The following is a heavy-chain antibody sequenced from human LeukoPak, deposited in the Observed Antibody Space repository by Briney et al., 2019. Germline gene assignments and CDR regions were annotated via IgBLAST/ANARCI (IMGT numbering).Heavy chain of an antibody. CDR3: AKGTYKSILLQGIAFDV. V-gene: IGHV3-30*18. J-gene: IGHJ3*01. D-gene: IGHD2/OR15-2a*01. Sequence: GGSLRLSCAASGFTFGTYGMSWVRQTPGKGLEWMAVISDDGKNKDYADSVKGRFAISRDDSKNMLYLHMDSLRADDTAVYYCAKGTYKSILLQGIAFDVWGQGTRVT. CDR2: ISDDGKNK. CDR1: GFTFGTYG.